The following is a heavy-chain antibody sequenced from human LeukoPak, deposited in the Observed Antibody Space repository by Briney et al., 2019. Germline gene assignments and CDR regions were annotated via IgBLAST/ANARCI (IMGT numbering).Heavy chain of an antibody. V-gene: IGHV1-18*01. CDR3: ARSVVGFGELLLSYFDY. D-gene: IGHD3-10*01. Sequence: GASVKVSCKASGYTFTSYGISWVRQAPGQGLEWMGWISAYNGNTNYAQKLQGRVTMTTDTSTSTAYMELRSLRSDGTAVYYCARSVVGFGELLLSYFDYWGQGTLVTVSS. CDR1: GYTFTSYG. CDR2: ISAYNGNT. J-gene: IGHJ4*02.